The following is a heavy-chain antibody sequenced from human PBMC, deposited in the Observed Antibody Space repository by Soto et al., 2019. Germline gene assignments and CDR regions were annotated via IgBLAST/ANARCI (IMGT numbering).Heavy chain of an antibody. V-gene: IGHV3-23*01. Sequence: EMQLLESGGGLVQPGGSLRLSCAASGFTFISDGMTWVRQAPGKGLEWVSGITTTGRNTYYAESVKGRFTISRDNSKNVVYLQMNSLRAEDTAVYYCARGAAADGTDLFASWGQGTLVIVSS. CDR3: ARGAAADGTDLFAS. CDR2: ITTTGRNT. D-gene: IGHD6-13*01. J-gene: IGHJ5*01. CDR1: GFTFISDG.